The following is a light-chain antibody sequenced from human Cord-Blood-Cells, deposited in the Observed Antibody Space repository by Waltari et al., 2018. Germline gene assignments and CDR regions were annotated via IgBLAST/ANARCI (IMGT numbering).Light chain of an antibody. Sequence: EIVLTQSPATLSLSPGVRATLSCRASQRVSSYLAWYQPKPGQAPRLLIYDASNRATGIPARFSGSGSGTDFTLTISSLEPEDFAVYYCQQRSNWPMYTFGQGTKLEIK. V-gene: IGKV3-11*01. CDR2: DAS. CDR3: QQRSNWPMYT. J-gene: IGKJ2*01. CDR1: QRVSSY.